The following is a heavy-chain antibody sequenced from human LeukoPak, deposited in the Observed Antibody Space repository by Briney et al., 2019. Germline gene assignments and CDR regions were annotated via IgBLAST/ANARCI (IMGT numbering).Heavy chain of an antibody. CDR1: GFTVSPNY. J-gene: IGHJ4*02. D-gene: IGHD1-26*01. CDR3: ARVGVVGARYFDY. CDR2: IYSGGST. V-gene: IGHV3-66*01. Sequence: GGSLRLSCAASGFTVSPNYMTWVRQAPGKGLEWVSVIYSGGSTYYADSVKGRFTISRDNSKNTLYLQMNTLRAEDTAVYHCARVGVVGARYFDYWGQGTLVTVSS.